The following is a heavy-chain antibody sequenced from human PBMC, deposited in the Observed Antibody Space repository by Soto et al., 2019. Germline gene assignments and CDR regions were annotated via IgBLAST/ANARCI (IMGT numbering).Heavy chain of an antibody. Sequence: ASVKVSCKASGDTFSFYTINWVRQAPGLGLEWMGRINPIGGITSYAQKLQGRVTMTTDTSTSTAYMELRSLRSDDTAVYYCARGRYYYDSSGYYPNYFDYWGQGTLVTVSS. CDR1: GDTFSFYT. J-gene: IGHJ4*02. CDR2: INPIGGIT. D-gene: IGHD3-22*01. V-gene: IGHV1-18*01. CDR3: ARGRYYYDSSGYYPNYFDY.